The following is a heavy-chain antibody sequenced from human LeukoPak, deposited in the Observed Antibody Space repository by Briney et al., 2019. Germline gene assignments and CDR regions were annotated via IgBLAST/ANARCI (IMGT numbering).Heavy chain of an antibody. CDR3: ARRYYYGSGSFFFVY. J-gene: IGHJ4*02. CDR1: GGSISSYY. D-gene: IGHD3-10*01. CDR2: IYYSGST. Sequence: SETLSLTCTVSGGSISSYYWSWIRQPPGKGLEWIGYIYYSGSTNYNPSLKSRVTISVDTSKNQFSLKLSSVTAADTAVYYCARRYYYGSGSFFFVYWGQGTLVTVSS. V-gene: IGHV4-59*01.